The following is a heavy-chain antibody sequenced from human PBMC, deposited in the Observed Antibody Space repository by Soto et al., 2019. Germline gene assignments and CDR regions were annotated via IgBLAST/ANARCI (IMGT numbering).Heavy chain of an antibody. V-gene: IGHV3-23*01. D-gene: IGHD3-22*01. CDR3: ASDRGDNSGYPMFDF. CDR2: IRGSGDTT. Sequence: EVQLLESGGGLVQPGGSLRLSCAASGLSIGSSAMSWVRQAPGKGLEWVSMIRGSGDTTYYADSVEGRFTISRDRSKNTLYLQMTSLRVEDTAVYYCASDRGDNSGYPMFDFWGQGTLVTVSS. J-gene: IGHJ4*02. CDR1: GLSIGSSA.